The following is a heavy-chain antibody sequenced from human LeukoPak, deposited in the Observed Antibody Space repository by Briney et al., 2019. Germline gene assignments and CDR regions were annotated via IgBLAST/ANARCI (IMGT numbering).Heavy chain of an antibody. J-gene: IGHJ5*02. CDR2: IYTSGST. Sequence: PSETLSLACTVSGGSISSYYWSWIRQPAGEGLEWIGRIYTSGSTNYNPSLKSRVTMSVDTSKNQFSLKLSSVTAADTAVYYCARDFSNDFWSGYYTGWFDPWGQGTLVTVSS. CDR3: ARDFSNDFWSGYYTGWFDP. D-gene: IGHD3-3*01. V-gene: IGHV4-4*07. CDR1: GGSISSYY.